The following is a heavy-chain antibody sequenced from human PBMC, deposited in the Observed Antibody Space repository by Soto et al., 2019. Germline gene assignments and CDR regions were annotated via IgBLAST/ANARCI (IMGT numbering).Heavy chain of an antibody. CDR1: GFTFSSYA. Sequence: QVQLVESGGGVVQPGRSLRLSCAASGFTFSSYAMHWVRQAPGKGLDWVAVISYDGSNKYYADSVKGRFTISRENSKNTLYLQMNSLRAEDTAVYYCARGGDFWSGSPPYYYYGMDVCGQGTTVTVSS. V-gene: IGHV3-30-3*01. D-gene: IGHD3-3*01. CDR2: ISYDGSNK. CDR3: ARGGDFWSGSPPYYYYGMDV. J-gene: IGHJ6*02.